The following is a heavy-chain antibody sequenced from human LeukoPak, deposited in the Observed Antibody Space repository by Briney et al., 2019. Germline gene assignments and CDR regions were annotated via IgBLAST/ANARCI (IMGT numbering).Heavy chain of an antibody. CDR3: AKERSSEDYPYYFDS. J-gene: IGHJ4*02. Sequence: GSLRLSCGASGFRFSNYAMTWVRQAPGRGLEWVSGISGSGGTTFYADSVRGRFTISRDNSRDTLYLLMNSLRAEDTAVYYCAKERSSEDYPYYFDSWGQGTLVTVSS. D-gene: IGHD3-22*01. V-gene: IGHV3-23*01. CDR1: GFRFSNYA. CDR2: ISGSGGTT.